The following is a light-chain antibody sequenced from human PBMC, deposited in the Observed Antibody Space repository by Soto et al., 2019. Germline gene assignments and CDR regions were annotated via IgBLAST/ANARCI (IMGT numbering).Light chain of an antibody. CDR2: DVS. CDR1: SSDVGSYNY. CDR3: SSYTSSSTRV. J-gene: IGLJ1*01. Sequence: QSVLTQPASVSGSPGESITISCTGTSSDVGSYNYVSWYQQHPGKAPKLMIYDVSNRLSGVSNRFSGSKSGNTASLTISGLQAEDEADYYCSSYTSSSTRVFGTGTKLTVL. V-gene: IGLV2-14*01.